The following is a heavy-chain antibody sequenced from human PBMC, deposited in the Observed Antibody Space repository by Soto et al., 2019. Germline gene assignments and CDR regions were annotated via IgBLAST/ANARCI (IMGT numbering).Heavy chain of an antibody. J-gene: IGHJ5*02. D-gene: IGHD2-21*01. CDR2: IYYSGST. CDR1: GGSFSGYY. V-gene: IGHV4-59*01. CDR3: ARGLLLNWFDP. Sequence: SETLSLTCAVYGGSFSGYYWSWIRQPPGKGLEWIGYIYYSGSTNYNPSLKSRVTISVDTSKNQFSLKLSSVTAADTAVYYCARGLLLNWFDPWGQGTLVTVSS.